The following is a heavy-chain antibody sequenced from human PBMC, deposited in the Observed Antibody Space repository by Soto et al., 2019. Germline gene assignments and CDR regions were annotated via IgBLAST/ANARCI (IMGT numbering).Heavy chain of an antibody. J-gene: IGHJ4*02. D-gene: IGHD1-26*01. Sequence: GGSLRLSCVVSGVSFSDYSMNWVRQAPGKGLEWVALISGSSSYMYYADSVKGRFTISRDNAKNSLFLQMDSLRVEDTAVYYCARSGEILQTFDSWGQGTLVTVSS. CDR2: ISGSSSYM. CDR1: GVSFSDYS. CDR3: ARSGEILQTFDS. V-gene: IGHV3-21*01.